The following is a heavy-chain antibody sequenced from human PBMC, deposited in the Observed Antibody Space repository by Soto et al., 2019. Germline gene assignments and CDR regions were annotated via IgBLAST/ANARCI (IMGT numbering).Heavy chain of an antibody. CDR2: IYYRGST. CDR1: GGSISIGGYY. CDR3: ARARNRSWFDP. V-gene: IGHV4-31*03. J-gene: IGHJ5*02. Sequence: QVQLQESGPGLVEPSQTLSLTCTVSGGSISIGGYYWRWIRQHPGKGLEWIGYIYYRGSTYYNRSLKGRVTMSVDTSKNQFSLKRSSVTAADAAVYYCARARNRSWFDPWGQGTLVTVSS.